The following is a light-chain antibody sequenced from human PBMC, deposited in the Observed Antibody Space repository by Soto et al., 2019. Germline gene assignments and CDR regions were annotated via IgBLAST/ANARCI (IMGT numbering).Light chain of an antibody. V-gene: IGLV2-11*01. CDR1: SSDVGGYNY. CDR2: DVS. Sequence: QSALTQPRSVSGSPGQSVTISCTGTSSDVGGYNYVSWYQQHPGKAPKLMIYDVSKRPSGVPDRFSGSKSGNTASLTIFGLQAEDEADYYCCSYAGSYIHVVFGGGTKLTVL. J-gene: IGLJ2*01. CDR3: CSYAGSYIHVV.